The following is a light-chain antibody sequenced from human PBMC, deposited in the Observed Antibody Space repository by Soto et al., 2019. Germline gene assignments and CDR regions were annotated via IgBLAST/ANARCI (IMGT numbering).Light chain of an antibody. Sequence: QSVLTQPASVSGSPGQSIAISCTGSSSDIGAYNYVFWYQQHPGKAPKLMIYDVNNRPSGVSDRFSGSKSGNTASLTISGLQAEDEADYYCSSYTSDSTYVLGPGTMVTV. CDR1: SSDIGAYNY. V-gene: IGLV2-14*03. J-gene: IGLJ1*01. CDR2: DVN. CDR3: SSYTSDSTYV.